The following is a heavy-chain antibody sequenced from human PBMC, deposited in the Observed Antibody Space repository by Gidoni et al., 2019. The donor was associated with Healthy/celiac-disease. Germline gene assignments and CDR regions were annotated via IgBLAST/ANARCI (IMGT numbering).Heavy chain of an antibody. CDR3: AKRGGIAAVDGDY. Sequence: VQLLESGGCLVQPGGSLRLSCADSGFTFSSYAMSGVRQAPGKGLELVSAISGSGGRTYYADSVKGRFTIARDNSKKTLYLQMNSLRAEDTAVYYCAKRGGIAAVDGDYWGQGTLVTVSS. CDR2: ISGSGGRT. CDR1: GFTFSSYA. J-gene: IGHJ4*02. V-gene: IGHV3-23*01. D-gene: IGHD6-13*01.